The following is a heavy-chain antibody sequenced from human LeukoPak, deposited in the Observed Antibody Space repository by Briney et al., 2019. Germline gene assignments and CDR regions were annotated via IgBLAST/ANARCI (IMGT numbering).Heavy chain of an antibody. J-gene: IGHJ4*02. CDR1: GFTVSTNY. Sequence: GSLRLSCAASGFTVSTNYMSWVRQAPGKGLEWVSIIYSGGSTFYADSVKGRFTISRDNSKNTLYLQMNSLRAKDTAVYYCARGAYSSGWYFDYWGQGTLVTVSS. CDR3: ARGAYSSGWYFDY. D-gene: IGHD6-19*01. CDR2: IYSGGST. V-gene: IGHV3-53*01.